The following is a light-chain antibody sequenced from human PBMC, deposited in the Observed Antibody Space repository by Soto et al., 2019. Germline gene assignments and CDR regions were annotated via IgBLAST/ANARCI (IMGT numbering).Light chain of an antibody. J-gene: IGKJ1*01. V-gene: IGKV3-20*01. Sequence: IVLTQSPGTLSLSPGERATLSCRASQSADSNYLAWYQQKPGQAPRLLIYGGSRRATGIPDRFSGGGSGTDFTLTISRLEPEDYAVYYCRYYFTGMFGQGTKVEI. CDR1: QSADSNY. CDR3: RYYFTGM. CDR2: GGS.